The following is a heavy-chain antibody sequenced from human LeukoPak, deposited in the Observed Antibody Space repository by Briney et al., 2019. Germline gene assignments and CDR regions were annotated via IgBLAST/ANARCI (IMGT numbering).Heavy chain of an antibody. CDR2: ISGSGGST. J-gene: IGHJ4*01. CDR1: GFTFSSYG. V-gene: IGHV3-23*01. D-gene: IGHD6-13*01. Sequence: GGSLRLSCAASGFTFSSYGMSWVRQAPGKGLEWVSGISGSGGSTYYADSVKGRFTISRDNSKNTLYLQMNSLRAEDTAVYYCAKAAASTTYYFEYWGHGTLVTVSA. CDR3: AKAAASTTYYFEY.